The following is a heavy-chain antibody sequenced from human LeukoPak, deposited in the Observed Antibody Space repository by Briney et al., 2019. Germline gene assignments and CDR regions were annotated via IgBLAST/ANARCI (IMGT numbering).Heavy chain of an antibody. CDR2: INHSGGT. Sequence: PSETLSLTCAVYGGSFSGFYWSWIRQPPGKGLEWIGDINHSGGTNYIPSLKSRVTISVDTSKNQFSLKLSSVTAADTAVYYCARRVGPFSREYSSSWYHYYYYMDVWGKGTTVTISS. CDR1: GGSFSGFY. CDR3: ARRVGPFSREYSSSWYHYYYYMDV. D-gene: IGHD6-13*01. V-gene: IGHV4-34*01. J-gene: IGHJ6*03.